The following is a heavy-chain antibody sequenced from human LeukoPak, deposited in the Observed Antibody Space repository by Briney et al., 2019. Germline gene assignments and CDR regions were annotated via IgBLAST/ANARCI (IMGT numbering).Heavy chain of an antibody. J-gene: IGHJ4*02. V-gene: IGHV3-23*01. Sequence: GGSLRLSCAASGFTFSSYAMSWVRQAPGKGLEWVSVLYSDGRTYYADSVKGRFTISRDTSKNTLYLQVNSLRAEDTAVYYCARGGGYYPIDYWGQGTLVTVSS. CDR2: LYSDGRT. CDR3: ARGGGYYPIDY. D-gene: IGHD2-15*01. CDR1: GFTFSSYA.